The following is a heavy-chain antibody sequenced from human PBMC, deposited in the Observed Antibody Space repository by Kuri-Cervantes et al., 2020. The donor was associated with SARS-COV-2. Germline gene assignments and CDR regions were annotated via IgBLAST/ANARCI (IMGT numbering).Heavy chain of an antibody. CDR2: INPSGGST. J-gene: IGHJ4*02. Sequence: ASVKVSCKASGYTFTSYYMHWVRQAPGQGLEWMGIINPSGGSTSYAQKFQGRVTMTRDTSTSTVYMELSSLRSEDTAVYYCARAHHKYSYGQTPFDYWGQGTLVTVSS. V-gene: IGHV1-46*01. CDR3: ARAHHKYSYGQTPFDY. CDR1: GYTFTSYY. D-gene: IGHD5-18*01.